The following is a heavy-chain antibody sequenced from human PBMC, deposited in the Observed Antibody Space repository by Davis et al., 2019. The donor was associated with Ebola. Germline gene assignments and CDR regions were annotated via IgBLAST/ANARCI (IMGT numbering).Heavy chain of an antibody. J-gene: IGHJ4*02. CDR3: ARAQFPTTSDH. V-gene: IGHV1-18*01. CDR1: GGTFSSYT. CDR2: VTDNNGKT. Sequence: ASVKVSCKASGGTFSSYTISWVRQAPGQGLEWMGWVTDNNGKTNYAQQIQGRVTMTTDTSTSTAYMELRSLRSDDTAVYYCARAQFPTTSDHWGQGTLVTVSS. D-gene: IGHD1-1*01.